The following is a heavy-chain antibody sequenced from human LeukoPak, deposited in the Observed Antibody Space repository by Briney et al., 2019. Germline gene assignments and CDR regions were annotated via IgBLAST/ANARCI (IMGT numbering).Heavy chain of an antibody. D-gene: IGHD2-2*03. CDR1: GGSISSYY. Sequence: SETLSLTCTVSGGSISSYYWSWIRQPAGKGLEWIGRIYTSGSTNYNPSLKSRVTMSVDTSKNQFSLKLSSVTAADTAVYYCARHSRVVDIVVVPAALSDYWGQGTLVTVSS. CDR3: ARHSRVVDIVVVPAALSDY. V-gene: IGHV4-4*07. J-gene: IGHJ4*02. CDR2: IYTSGST.